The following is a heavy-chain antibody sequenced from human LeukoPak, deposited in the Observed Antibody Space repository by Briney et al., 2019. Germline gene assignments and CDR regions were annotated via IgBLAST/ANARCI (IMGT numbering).Heavy chain of an antibody. D-gene: IGHD1-26*01. V-gene: IGHV1-69*05. CDR1: GGTFNSYA. CDR2: IIPIFGTA. J-gene: IGHJ4*02. Sequence: SVKVSCKASGGTFNSYAISWVRQAPGQGLEWMGRIIPIFGTANYAQKFQGRVTITTDESTSTAYMELSSLRSEDTAVYYCAREYSGSLGVIDYWGQGTLVTVSS. CDR3: AREYSGSLGVIDY.